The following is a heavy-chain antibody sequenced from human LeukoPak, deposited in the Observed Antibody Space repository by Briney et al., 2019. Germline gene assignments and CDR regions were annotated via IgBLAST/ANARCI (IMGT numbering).Heavy chain of an antibody. CDR1: EFTFSSYW. V-gene: IGHV3-7*01. D-gene: IGHD3-16*01. CDR3: FPGGNAADL. Sequence: GGSLRLSCAASEFTFSSYWMNWVRQAPGKGLEWVANINPDGSQRNYVDSVKGRFTISRDNAKTSVFLQMNSLSADDTAVYYCFPGGNAADLWGQGTLVTVSS. CDR2: INPDGSQR. J-gene: IGHJ5*02.